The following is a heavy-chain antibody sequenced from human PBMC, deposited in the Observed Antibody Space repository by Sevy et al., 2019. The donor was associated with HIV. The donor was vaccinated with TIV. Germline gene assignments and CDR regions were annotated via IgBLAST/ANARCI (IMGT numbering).Heavy chain of an antibody. D-gene: IGHD3-3*01. CDR1: GGSFSDFY. CDR2: INHNGVT. CDR3: ARLDTKIKIFGVPRGAY. Sequence: SETLSLTCSVYGGSFSDFYWNWMRQTPGKGLEWIGEINHNGVTNYNPSLKSRVTISADATNRQFFLNLRSVTAADTAVYYCARLDTKIKIFGVPRGAYWGPGTLVTVSS. V-gene: IGHV4-34*01. J-gene: IGHJ4*02.